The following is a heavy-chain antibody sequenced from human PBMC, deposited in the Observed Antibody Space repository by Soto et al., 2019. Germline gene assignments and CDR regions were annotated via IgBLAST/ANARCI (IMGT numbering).Heavy chain of an antibody. CDR1: GLIFSNAW. Sequence: GGSLRLSCAASGLIFSNAWMSWVRQAPGKGLEWVGRIKSKTDGGTTDYAAPVKGRFTISRDDSKNTLFLQMSSPKTEDTAVYYCTTPLDFDAFDVWGQGTMVTVSS. D-gene: IGHD3-3*01. CDR2: IKSKTDGGTT. CDR3: TTPLDFDAFDV. V-gene: IGHV3-15*01. J-gene: IGHJ3*01.